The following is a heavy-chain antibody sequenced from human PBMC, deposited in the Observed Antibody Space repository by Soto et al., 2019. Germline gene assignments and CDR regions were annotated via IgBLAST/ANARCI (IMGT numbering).Heavy chain of an antibody. J-gene: IGHJ6*02. CDR2: IIPIFGTA. CDR3: ARNDRTIFGVVIAAYYYGMDV. V-gene: IGHV1-69*06. Sequence: VSCKASGVSFSSYSISWGRQAPGHGLEWMGGIIPIFGTANYAQKFQGRVTITADKSTSTAYMELSSLRSEDTAVYYCARNDRTIFGVVIAAYYYGMDVWGQGTTVTVSS. D-gene: IGHD3-3*01. CDR1: GVSFSSYS.